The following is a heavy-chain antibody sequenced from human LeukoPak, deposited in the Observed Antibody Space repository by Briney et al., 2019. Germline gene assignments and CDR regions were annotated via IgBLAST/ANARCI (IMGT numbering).Heavy chain of an antibody. Sequence: PSETLSLTCTVSGGPMYSYYWTWIRQPAGRGLEWIGRIYTDGSTDYNPSLKSRVTMSVDTSKNQFSLKVNSVTAADTAVYYCATHRVVASAGWFDPWGQGTLVTVSS. CDR2: IYTDGST. V-gene: IGHV4-4*07. CDR1: GGPMYSYY. D-gene: IGHD2-2*01. CDR3: ATHRVVASAGWFDP. J-gene: IGHJ5*02.